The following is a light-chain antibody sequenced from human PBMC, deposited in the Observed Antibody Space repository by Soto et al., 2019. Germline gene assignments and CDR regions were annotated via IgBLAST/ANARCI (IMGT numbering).Light chain of an antibody. V-gene: IGLV2-11*01. Sequence: QSALTQPRSVSGSPGQSVTISCTGTSSDVGGYNYVSWYQQHPGKAPKLMIYDVSKRPSGVPDRFSGSKSGNTASLTISGLQAEDEADYYCCSYACSYTVVFGTGTKVTVL. CDR1: SSDVGGYNY. J-gene: IGLJ1*01. CDR3: CSYACSYTVV. CDR2: DVS.